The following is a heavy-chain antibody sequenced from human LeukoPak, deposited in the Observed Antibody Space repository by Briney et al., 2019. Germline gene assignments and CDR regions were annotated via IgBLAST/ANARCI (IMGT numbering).Heavy chain of an antibody. CDR1: GYSFRSYG. J-gene: IGHJ6*03. CDR3: ARDCSSTSCYGFMDV. Sequence: ASVKVSCKASGYSFRSYGISWVRQAPGQGLEWMGWISAYDGNTNYPQKLQGRVTMTTDTSTTTACMELRSLTSDDTAVYYCARDCSSTSCYGFMDVWGKGTTVTVSS. V-gene: IGHV1-18*01. D-gene: IGHD2-2*01. CDR2: ISAYDGNT.